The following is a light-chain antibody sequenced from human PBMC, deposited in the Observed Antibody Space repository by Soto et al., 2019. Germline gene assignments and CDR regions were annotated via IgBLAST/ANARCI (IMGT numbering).Light chain of an antibody. CDR3: QQTYSSPQWT. J-gene: IGKJ1*01. V-gene: IGKV1-39*01. CDR1: QSISSY. CDR2: AAV. Sequence: DIQMTQSRFSLSASVGDGCTITCRSSQSISSYLNWYQQKPGKPPKLLIYAAVSLQSGIPSRFSAYGSGTDFTLTISSLQPEDFATYYCQQTYSSPQWTFGPGTKVDIK.